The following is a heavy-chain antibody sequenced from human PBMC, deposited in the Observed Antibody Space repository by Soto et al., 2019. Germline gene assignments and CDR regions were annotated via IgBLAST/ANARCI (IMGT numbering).Heavy chain of an antibody. Sequence: PGGSLSLSCVASGFTFEDYSLHWVRQVPGKGLEWVAGISGNSGSSGYADSVRGRFTVSRDNAKNSLFLQMSSLSPEDTALYYCTKRRSARPGFDAFDLWGQGTMVTVSS. J-gene: IGHJ3*01. CDR2: ISGNSGSS. CDR1: GFTFEDYS. CDR3: TKRRSARPGFDAFDL. D-gene: IGHD3-10*01. V-gene: IGHV3-9*01.